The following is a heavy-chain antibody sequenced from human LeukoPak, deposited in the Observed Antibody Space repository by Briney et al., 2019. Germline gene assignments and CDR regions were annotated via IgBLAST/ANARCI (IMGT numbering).Heavy chain of an antibody. V-gene: IGHV3-21*01. CDR2: IGSSSSYV. CDR1: GFTFSSYA. Sequence: GGSLRLSCAASGFTFSSYAMSWVRQAPGKGLEWVSSIGSSSSYVLSADFVKGRFTISTNTAKNSLYLQMNSLRAADTAVYYCASRLDTAMVTPYYYYYMDVWGKGTTVTVSS. CDR3: ASRLDTAMVTPYYYYYMDV. D-gene: IGHD5-18*01. J-gene: IGHJ6*03.